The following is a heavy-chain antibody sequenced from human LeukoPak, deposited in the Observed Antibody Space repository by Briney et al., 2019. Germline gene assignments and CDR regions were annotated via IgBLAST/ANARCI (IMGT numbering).Heavy chain of an antibody. CDR1: GFSFSSYG. V-gene: IGHV3-33*01. Sequence: PGGSLRLSCAASGFSFSSYGMHWVRQAPGKGLEWVAVIWYDGSKKYYADSVKGRFTISRDNSKNTLYLQMNSLRAEDTAVYYCARVDLVGATGFDYWGQGTLVTVSS. CDR2: IWYDGSKK. D-gene: IGHD1-26*01. J-gene: IGHJ4*02. CDR3: ARVDLVGATGFDY.